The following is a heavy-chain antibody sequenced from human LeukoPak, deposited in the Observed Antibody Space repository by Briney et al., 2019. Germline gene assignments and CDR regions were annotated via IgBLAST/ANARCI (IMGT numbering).Heavy chain of an antibody. CDR3: ARVGQLAFDY. V-gene: IGHV4-34*01. CDR2: IYYSGNT. CDR1: GGSFSGYY. Sequence: SETLSLTCAVYGGSFSGYYWNWIRQPPGKGLDWIGSIYYSGNTYYNPSPKSRVTISVDTSKNQFSLKLSSVTAADTAVYYCARVGQLAFDYWGQGALVTVSS. J-gene: IGHJ4*02. D-gene: IGHD6-13*01.